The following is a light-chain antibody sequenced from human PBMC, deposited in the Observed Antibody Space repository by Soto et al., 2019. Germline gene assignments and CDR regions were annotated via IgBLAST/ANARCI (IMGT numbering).Light chain of an antibody. Sequence: AMTPSPATLSVSPGESTTLSCRASQSVSSNLAWYQQKPGQAPRLLIYGASTRATGIPARFSGSGSGTEFTLTISSLQSEDFAVYYCQQYNNWPQTFGQGTKVDI. CDR2: GAS. CDR3: QQYNNWPQT. J-gene: IGKJ1*01. CDR1: QSVSSN. V-gene: IGKV3-15*01.